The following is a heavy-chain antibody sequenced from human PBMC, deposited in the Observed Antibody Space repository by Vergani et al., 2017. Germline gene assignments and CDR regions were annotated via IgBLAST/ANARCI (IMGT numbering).Heavy chain of an antibody. J-gene: IGHJ6*02. CDR1: GYTFTSYY. V-gene: IGHV1-46*03. Sequence: QVQLVQSGAEVKKPGASVKVSCKASGYTFTSYYMHWVRQATGQGLEWMGIINPSGGSTSYAQKFQGRVTMTRDTSTSTVYMELSSLRSEDTAVYYCARSIAVAVSGMDVWGQGTTVTVSS. D-gene: IGHD6-19*01. CDR2: INPSGGST. CDR3: ARSIAVAVSGMDV.